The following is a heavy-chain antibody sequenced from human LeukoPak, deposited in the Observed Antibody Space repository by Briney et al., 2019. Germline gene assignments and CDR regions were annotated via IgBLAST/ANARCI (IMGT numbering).Heavy chain of an antibody. CDR2: IYTSGST. CDR3: ARWGSNMAREKGDH. J-gene: IGHJ4*02. V-gene: IGHV4-4*07. CDR1: GGSISSYY. Sequence: SETLSLTCTVSGGSISSYYWSWIRQPAGKGLEWIGRIYTSGSTNYNPSLKSRVTMSVDTSKNQFSLKLSSVTAADTAVYYCARWGSNMAREKGDHWGQGTLVTVSS. D-gene: IGHD3-10*01.